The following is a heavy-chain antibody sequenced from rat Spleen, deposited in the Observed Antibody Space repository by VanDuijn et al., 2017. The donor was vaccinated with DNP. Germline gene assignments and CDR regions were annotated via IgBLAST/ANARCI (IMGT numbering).Heavy chain of an antibody. V-gene: IGHV5S13*01. CDR3: ARGNYPGINTFDY. CDR2: ITSSGGST. Sequence: EVQLVESGGDLVQPGRSLKLSCVASGFTFSNYGMAWVRQAPTKGLEWVATITSSGGSTYYPDSVKGRFTISRDNAKSTLYLQMNSLRSEDTATYYCARGNYPGINTFDYWGQGVMVTVSS. J-gene: IGHJ2*01. D-gene: IGHD1-4*01. CDR1: GFTFSNYG.